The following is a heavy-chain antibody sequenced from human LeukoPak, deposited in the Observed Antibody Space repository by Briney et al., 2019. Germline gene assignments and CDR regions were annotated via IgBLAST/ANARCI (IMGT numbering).Heavy chain of an antibody. J-gene: IGHJ4*02. D-gene: IGHD3-10*01. CDR1: GYTFTGYY. CDR3: ARQPHYYGSGSYYRAVYPFDY. CDR2: INPNSGGT. Sequence: ASVKVSCKASGYTFTGYYMHWVRQAPGQGLEWMGWINPNSGGTNYAQKFQGRVTMTRDKSISTAYLQWSSLKASDTAMYYCARQPHYYGSGSYYRAVYPFDYWGQGTLVTVSS. V-gene: IGHV1-2*02.